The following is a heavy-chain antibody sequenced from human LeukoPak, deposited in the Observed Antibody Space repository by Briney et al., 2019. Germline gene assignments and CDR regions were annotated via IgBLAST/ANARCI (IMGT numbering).Heavy chain of an antibody. V-gene: IGHV4-34*01. CDR3: ARGGLVVAAAWFDP. Sequence: PSETLSLTCAVYGGSFSGYYWSWIRQPPGKGLEWIGEINHSGSTNYNPSLKSRVTISVDTSKNQFSLKLSSVTAADTAVYYCARGGLVVAAAWFDPWGQGTLVTVSS. CDR2: INHSGST. CDR1: GGSFSGYY. D-gene: IGHD2-15*01. J-gene: IGHJ5*02.